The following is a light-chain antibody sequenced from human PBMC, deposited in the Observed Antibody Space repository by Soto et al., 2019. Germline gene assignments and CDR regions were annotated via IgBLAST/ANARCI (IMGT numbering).Light chain of an antibody. Sequence: QSVLTQPASVSGSPRQSITISCTGTSSDVGGYNYVSWYQQHPGKAPKLMIYEVTNRPSGVSNRFSGSKSGNTASLTISGLQAEDEADYYCSSYTSSSTLVFGTGTQLTVL. CDR2: EVT. J-gene: IGLJ1*01. CDR3: SSYTSSSTLV. V-gene: IGLV2-14*01. CDR1: SSDVGGYNY.